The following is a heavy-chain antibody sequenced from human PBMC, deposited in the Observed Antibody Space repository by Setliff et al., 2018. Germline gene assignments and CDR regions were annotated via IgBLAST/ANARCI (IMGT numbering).Heavy chain of an antibody. CDR3: ARSPGWIPWFDS. CDR2: ISASSANI. Sequence: PGGSLRLSCAASGFTFSRYAMNWVRQTPGKGLEWVSYISASSANIQYADSVRGRFTVSRDNARNSLYLQMNSLRGDDAAFYYCARSPGWIPWFDSWGQGTLVTVSS. J-gene: IGHJ5*01. CDR1: GFTFSRYA. V-gene: IGHV3-48*01. D-gene: IGHD5-18*01.